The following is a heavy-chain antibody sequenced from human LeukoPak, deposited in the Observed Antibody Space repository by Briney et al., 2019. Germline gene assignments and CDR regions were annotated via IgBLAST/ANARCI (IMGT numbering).Heavy chain of an antibody. V-gene: IGHV3-15*01. Sequence: GGSLRLSCAASGFTFSNAWMSWVRQAPGKGLEWVGRIKSKTDGGATDYAAPVKGRFTISRDDSKNTLYLQMNSLRAEDTAIYYCAKGPFFYYDASGYNYFESWGQGTLVTVSS. D-gene: IGHD3-22*01. CDR3: AKGPFFYYDASGYNYFES. J-gene: IGHJ4*02. CDR1: GFTFSNAW. CDR2: IKSKTDGGAT.